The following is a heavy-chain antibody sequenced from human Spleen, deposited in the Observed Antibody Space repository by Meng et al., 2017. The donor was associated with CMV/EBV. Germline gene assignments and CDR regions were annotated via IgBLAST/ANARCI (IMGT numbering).Heavy chain of an antibody. Sequence: GESLKISCAASGFTFSDYYMSWIRQAPGKGLEWVSYISSGSTIYYADSVKGRFTISRDNAKNSLYLQMNSLRAEDTAVYYCARTTAADGMDVWGQGTTVTVSS. CDR3: ARTTAADGMDV. CDR2: ISSGSTI. D-gene: IGHD4-11*01. J-gene: IGHJ6*02. V-gene: IGHV3-11*01. CDR1: GFTFSDYY.